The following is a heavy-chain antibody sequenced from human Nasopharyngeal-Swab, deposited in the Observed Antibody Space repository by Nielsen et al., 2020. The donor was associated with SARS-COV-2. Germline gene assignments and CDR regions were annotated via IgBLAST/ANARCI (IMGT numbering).Heavy chain of an antibody. Sequence: GGSLRLSCAASGFTFSSYSMNWVRQAPGKGLEWVSYISSSSSTIYYADSVKGRFTISRDNAKNSLYLQMNSLRDEDTAVYYCARDGLTYYDILTGYSWFDPWGQGTLATVSS. D-gene: IGHD3-9*01. CDR2: ISSSSSTI. CDR3: ARDGLTYYDILTGYSWFDP. V-gene: IGHV3-48*02. J-gene: IGHJ5*02. CDR1: GFTFSSYS.